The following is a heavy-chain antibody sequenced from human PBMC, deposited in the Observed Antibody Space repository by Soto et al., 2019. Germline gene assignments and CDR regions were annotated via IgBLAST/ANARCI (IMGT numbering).Heavy chain of an antibody. Sequence: PGGSLRLSCAASGFTFSSYGMHWVRQAPGKGLEWVAVISYDGSNKYYADSVKGRFTISRDNSKNTLYLQMNSLRAEDTAVYYCAKDEFDAMIVVVTSFDYWGQGTLVTVSS. V-gene: IGHV3-30*18. J-gene: IGHJ4*02. CDR3: AKDEFDAMIVVVTSFDY. D-gene: IGHD3-22*01. CDR1: GFTFSSYG. CDR2: ISYDGSNK.